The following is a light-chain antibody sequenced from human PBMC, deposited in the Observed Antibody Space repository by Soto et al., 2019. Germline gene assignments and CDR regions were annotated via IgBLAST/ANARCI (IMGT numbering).Light chain of an antibody. CDR2: EVS. CDR3: TFYTTSSTYV. Sequence: QTVLTQPASVSGSPGQSITISCTGTRSDVGNYIYVFWFQQHPGKAPKLIISEVSNRPSGVSSRFSGSKSGNTASLTISGLQAEDEAHYYCTFYTTSSTYVFGPAIKVTLL. J-gene: IGLJ1*01. CDR1: RSDVGNYIY. V-gene: IGLV2-14*01.